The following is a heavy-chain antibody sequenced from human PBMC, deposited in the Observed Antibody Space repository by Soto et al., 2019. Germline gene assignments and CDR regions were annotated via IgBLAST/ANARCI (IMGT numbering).Heavy chain of an antibody. J-gene: IGHJ6*03. CDR3: ASLAVAGNYYMDV. CDR2: ISSSSSYI. V-gene: IGHV3-21*01. D-gene: IGHD6-19*01. CDR1: GFTFSSYS. Sequence: GGSLRLSCAASGFTFSSYSMNWVRQAPGKGLEWVSSISSSSSYIYYADSVKGRFTISRDNAKNSLYLQMNSLRAEDTAVYYCASLAVAGNYYMDVWGKGTTVTVSS.